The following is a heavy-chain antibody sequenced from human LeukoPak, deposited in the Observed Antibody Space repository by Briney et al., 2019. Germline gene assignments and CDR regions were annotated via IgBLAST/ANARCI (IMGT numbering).Heavy chain of an antibody. Sequence: ASVKVSCTASGYTFTSYDINWVRQATGQGLEWMGWMNPNSGNTGYAQKFQGRVTMTRNTSISTAYMELSSLRSEDTAVYYCAKAGPYDFWSGYYTGILDWFDPWGQGTLVTVSS. J-gene: IGHJ5*02. CDR3: AKAGPYDFWSGYYTGILDWFDP. CDR2: MNPNSGNT. V-gene: IGHV1-8*01. D-gene: IGHD3-3*01. CDR1: GYTFTSYD.